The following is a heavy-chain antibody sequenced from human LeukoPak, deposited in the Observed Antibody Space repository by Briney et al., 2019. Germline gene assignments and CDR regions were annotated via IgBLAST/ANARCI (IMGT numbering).Heavy chain of an antibody. V-gene: IGHV3-23*01. Sequence: GGSLRLSCAATVVTFSNYSLSWVRQAPGKGLEWVSVISGSGGSTYYADSVKGRFTISRDNPKNTLYLQMNSLRAEDTAVYYCAKAGGWFGELLQTSADNWFDPWGQGTLVTVSS. D-gene: IGHD3-10*01. CDR3: AKAGGWFGELLQTSADNWFDP. J-gene: IGHJ5*02. CDR1: VVTFSNYS. CDR2: ISGSGGST.